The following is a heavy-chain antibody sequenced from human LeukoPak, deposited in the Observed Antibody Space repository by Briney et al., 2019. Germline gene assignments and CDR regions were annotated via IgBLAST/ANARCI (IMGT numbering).Heavy chain of an antibody. J-gene: IGHJ5*02. CDR2: INHSVST. CDR3: ATILTGYNNWSDP. V-gene: IGHV4-34*01. CDR1: RVSVSSYY. D-gene: IGHD3-9*01. Sequence: SETLSLTCTVSRVSVSSYYWSWIRQPPGKGLEWIGEINHSVSTNYNPSLKSRVTISVDTSKNQFSLKLRSATAADTAVYYCATILTGYNNWSDPWGQGTLVTVSS.